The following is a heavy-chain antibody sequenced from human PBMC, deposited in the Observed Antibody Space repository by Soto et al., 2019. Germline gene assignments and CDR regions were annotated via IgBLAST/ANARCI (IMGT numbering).Heavy chain of an antibody. D-gene: IGHD4-17*01. V-gene: IGHV4-31*03. J-gene: IGHJ3*02. CDR3: ARGVLTTVTYGAFDI. CDR1: GGSISSGGYY. Sequence: QVQLQESGPGLVKPSQTLSLTCTVSGGSISSGGYYWSWIRQHPGKGLEWIGYIYYSGSTYYNPSLNSRVTISVDTSKNQFSLKLSSVTAADTAVYYCARGVLTTVTYGAFDIWGQGKMVTVSS. CDR2: IYYSGST.